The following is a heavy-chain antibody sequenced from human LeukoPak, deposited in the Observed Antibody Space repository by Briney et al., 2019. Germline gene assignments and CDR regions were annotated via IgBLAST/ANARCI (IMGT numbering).Heavy chain of an antibody. V-gene: IGHV1-69-2*01. CDR2: VDPEDGET. CDR3: ATTPYSGSYRPYYFDY. Sequence: ASVKVSCKVSGYTFTDYYMHWVQQAPGKGLEWMGLVDPEDGETIYAEKFQGRVTITADTSTDTACMELSSLRSEDTAVYYCATTPYSGSYRPYYFDYWGQGTLVTVSS. D-gene: IGHD1-26*01. CDR1: GYTFTDYY. J-gene: IGHJ4*02.